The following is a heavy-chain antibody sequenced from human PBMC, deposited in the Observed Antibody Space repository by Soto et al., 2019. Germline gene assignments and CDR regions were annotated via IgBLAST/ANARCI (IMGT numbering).Heavy chain of an antibody. CDR2: INHSGST. CDR1: GGSFSGYY. Sequence: SETLSLTCAVYGGSFSGYYWSWIRQPPGKGLEWIGEINHSGSTIYNPSLESRVTISVDTSKNQFSLKLSSVTAADTAVYYCARVQWFGMDGRYWGQGTLVT. V-gene: IGHV4-34*01. CDR3: ARVQWFGMDGRY. D-gene: IGHD3-10*01. J-gene: IGHJ4*02.